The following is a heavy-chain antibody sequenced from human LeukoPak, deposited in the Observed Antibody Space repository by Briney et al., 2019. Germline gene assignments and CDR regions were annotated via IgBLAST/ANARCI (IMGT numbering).Heavy chain of an antibody. CDR3: AKEAITMVRGVIGY. Sequence: PGGSLRLSCAASGFTFSSYSMNWVRRAPGKGLEWVSPISSSSSYIYYADSVKGRFTISRDNSKNTLYLQMNSLRAEDTAVYYCAKEAITMVRGVIGYWGQGTLVTVSS. CDR1: GFTFSSYS. CDR2: ISSSSSYI. D-gene: IGHD3-10*01. V-gene: IGHV3-21*04. J-gene: IGHJ4*02.